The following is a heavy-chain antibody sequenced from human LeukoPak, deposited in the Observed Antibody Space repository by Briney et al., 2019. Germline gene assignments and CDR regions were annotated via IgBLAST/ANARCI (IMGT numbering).Heavy chain of an antibody. J-gene: IGHJ3*02. CDR2: IYTSGST. CDR3: AREIGLRYFDWLLSVDAFDI. CDR1: GGSISSGSYY. V-gene: IGHV4-61*02. Sequence: PSETLSLTCTVSGGSISSGSYYWSWIRQPAGKGLEWIGRIYTSGSTNYNPSLKSRVTISVDTSKNQFSLKLSSVTAADTAVYYCAREIGLRYFDWLLSVDAFDIWGQGTMVTVSS. D-gene: IGHD3-9*01.